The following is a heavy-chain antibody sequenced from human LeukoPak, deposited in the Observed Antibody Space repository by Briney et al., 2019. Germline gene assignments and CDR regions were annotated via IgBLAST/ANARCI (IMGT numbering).Heavy chain of an antibody. CDR2: ISSSSSTI. V-gene: IGHV3-48*01. J-gene: IGHJ5*02. CDR1: GFTFSIYS. CDR3: AREEGYCSSTSCYHWFDP. Sequence: GGSLRLSCAASGFTFSIYSMNWVRQAPGKGLEWVSYISSSSSTIYYADSVKGRFTISRDNAKNSLYLQMNSLRAEDTAVYYCAREEGYCSSTSCYHWFDPWGQGTLVTVSS. D-gene: IGHD2-2*01.